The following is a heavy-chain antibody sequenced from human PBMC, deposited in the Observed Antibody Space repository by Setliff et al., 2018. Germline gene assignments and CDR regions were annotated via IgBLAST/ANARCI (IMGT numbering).Heavy chain of an antibody. CDR3: ARMSGFLYMDV. Sequence: SETLSLTCTVSGASISSGTYYWGWIRQPPGKGLEWIGRIHYLGTTYSNASLASRLTMSVDTSKNQFSLKLSSVTAADTGVYYCARMSGFLYMDVWGKGTTVTVS. CDR2: IHYLGTT. D-gene: IGHD3-3*01. CDR1: GASISSGTYY. J-gene: IGHJ6*03. V-gene: IGHV4-39*01.